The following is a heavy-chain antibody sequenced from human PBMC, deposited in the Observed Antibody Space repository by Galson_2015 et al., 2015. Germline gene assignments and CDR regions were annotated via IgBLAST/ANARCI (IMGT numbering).Heavy chain of an antibody. V-gene: IGHV1-46*01. D-gene: IGHD5-24*01. Sequence: SVKVSCKASGYTFTSYYMHWVRQAPGQGLEWMGIINPSGGSTSYAQKFQGRVTMTRDTSTSTVYMELSSLRSEDTAVYYCARAWSPGDGYNPQKFDYWGQGTLVTVSS. J-gene: IGHJ4*02. CDR3: ARAWSPGDGYNPQKFDY. CDR1: GYTFTSYY. CDR2: INPSGGST.